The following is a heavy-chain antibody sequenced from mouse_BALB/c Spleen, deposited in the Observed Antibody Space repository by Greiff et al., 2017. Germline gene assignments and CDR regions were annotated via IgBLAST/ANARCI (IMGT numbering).Heavy chain of an antibody. V-gene: IGHV1-9*01. CDR2: ILPGSGST. Sequence: VQLQQSGAELMKPGASVKISCKATGYTFSSYWIEWVKQRPGHGLEWIGEILPGSGSTNYNEKFKGKATLTADKSSSTAYMQLSSLASEDSAVYYCARGPPKGAMDYWGQGTSVTVSS. J-gene: IGHJ4*01. CDR3: ARGPPKGAMDY. CDR1: GYTFSSYW.